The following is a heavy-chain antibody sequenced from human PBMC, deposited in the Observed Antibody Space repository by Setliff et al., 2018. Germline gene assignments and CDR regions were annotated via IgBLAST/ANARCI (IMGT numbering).Heavy chain of an antibody. CDR2: ISAYNGNT. V-gene: IGHV1-18*01. Sequence: ASVKVSCKASGYTFTSYGISWVRQAPGQGLEWMGWISAYNGNTNYAQKLQGRVTMTTDESTSTAYMELSSLRSEDTAVYYCARDRGPGGGPDYWGQGTLVTVSS. D-gene: IGHD3-10*01. CDR3: ARDRGPGGGPDY. J-gene: IGHJ4*02. CDR1: GYTFTSYG.